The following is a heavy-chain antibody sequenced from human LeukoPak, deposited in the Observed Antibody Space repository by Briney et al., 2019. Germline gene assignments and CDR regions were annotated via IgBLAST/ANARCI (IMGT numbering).Heavy chain of an antibody. Sequence: GASVKVSCKASGGTFSSYAISWVRQAPGQGLEWMGRIIPILGIANYAQKFQGRVTITADKSTSTAYMELSSLRSEDTAVYYCARDRRPGTADAFDIWGQGTMVTVSS. CDR1: GGTFSSYA. V-gene: IGHV1-69*04. D-gene: IGHD1-7*01. CDR3: ARDRRPGTADAFDI. CDR2: IIPILGIA. J-gene: IGHJ3*02.